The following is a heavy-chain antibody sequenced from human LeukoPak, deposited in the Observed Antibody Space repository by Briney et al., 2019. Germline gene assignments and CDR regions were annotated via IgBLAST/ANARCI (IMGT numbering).Heavy chain of an antibody. D-gene: IGHD6-6*01. V-gene: IGHV1-69*04. CDR3: AITEYSSTSLFDY. CDR2: IIPILGIA. J-gene: IGHJ4*02. Sequence: ASVKVSCKASGDTFSSYAISWVRQAPGQGLEWMGRIIPILGIANYAQKFQGRVTITADKSTSTAYMELSSLRSEDTAVYYCAITEYSSTSLFDYWGQGTLVTVSS. CDR1: GDTFSSYA.